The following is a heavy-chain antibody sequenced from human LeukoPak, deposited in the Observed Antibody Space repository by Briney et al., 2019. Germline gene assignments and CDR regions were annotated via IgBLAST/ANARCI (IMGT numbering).Heavy chain of an antibody. J-gene: IGHJ4*02. D-gene: IGHD3-10*01. CDR1: GYTFTSYA. CDR2: INAGNGNT. Sequence: GASVKASCKASGYTFTSYAMHWVRQAPGQRLEWMGWINAGNGNTKYSQKFQGRVTITRDTSASTAYMELRSLRSDDTAVYYCARHFYGSGTYYHFDYWGQGTLVTVSS. CDR3: ARHFYGSGTYYHFDY. V-gene: IGHV1-3*01.